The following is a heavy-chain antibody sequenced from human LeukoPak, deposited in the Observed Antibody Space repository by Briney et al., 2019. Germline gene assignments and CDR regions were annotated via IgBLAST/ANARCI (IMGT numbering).Heavy chain of an antibody. Sequence: PSETLSLTCTVSDYSISNTYYWGWIRQPPGKGLEWIGSIYHSGSTYYNPSLKSRVTISVDTSKNQFSLKLSSVTAAGTAVYYCARVVGAAYFDYWGQGTLVTVSS. J-gene: IGHJ4*02. CDR3: ARVVGAAYFDY. CDR1: DYSISNTYY. V-gene: IGHV4-38-2*02. CDR2: IYHSGST. D-gene: IGHD1-26*01.